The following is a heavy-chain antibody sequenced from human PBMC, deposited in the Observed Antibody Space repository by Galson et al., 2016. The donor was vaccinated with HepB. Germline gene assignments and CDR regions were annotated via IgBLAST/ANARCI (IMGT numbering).Heavy chain of an antibody. J-gene: IGHJ4*02. D-gene: IGHD2-2*02. CDR1: GYTFTTYD. CDR3: ARSAHCSSTGCYRGPFDY. V-gene: IGHV1-8*01. Sequence: SVKVSCKASGYTFTTYDINWVRQATGQGLEWMGWMNPNSGNTDSAQKFQGRVSMTRNTSISTAYMELSSLRPEDTAVYYCARSAHCSSTGCYRGPFDYWGQGILVTVSS. CDR2: MNPNSGNT.